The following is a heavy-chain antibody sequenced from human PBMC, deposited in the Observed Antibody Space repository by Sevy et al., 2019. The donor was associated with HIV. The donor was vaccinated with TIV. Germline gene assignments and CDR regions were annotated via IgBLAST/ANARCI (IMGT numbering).Heavy chain of an antibody. CDR3: ARDSDASGHYYLDYFDY. D-gene: IGHD3-22*01. CDR1: GYIFTNYP. V-gene: IGHV1-18*01. CDR2: IRTSNRET. Sequence: ASVKVSCKASGYIFTNYPICWVRQAPGQGLEWMGCIRTSNRETKYAQKLQGRAIMTTDTSTSTVYMDLRNLRSDDTAVYYCARDSDASGHYYLDYFDYWGQGTLVTVSS. J-gene: IGHJ4*02.